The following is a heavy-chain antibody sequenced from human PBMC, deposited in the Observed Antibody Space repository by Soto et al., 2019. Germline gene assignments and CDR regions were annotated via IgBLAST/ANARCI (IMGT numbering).Heavy chain of an antibody. V-gene: IGHV3-23*01. J-gene: IGHJ4*02. CDR3: AKGGHYYNGSPVDFDF. Sequence: GGSLRLSCTASGFNFKNYGMNWVRQAPGKGLEWVSIITDSGDTTYYADSVKGRFTISRDNSKNTLYLQMNGLRAEDTAVYYCAKGGHYYNGSPVDFDFWGPGTLVTVSS. CDR1: GFNFKNYG. CDR2: ITDSGDTT. D-gene: IGHD3-22*01.